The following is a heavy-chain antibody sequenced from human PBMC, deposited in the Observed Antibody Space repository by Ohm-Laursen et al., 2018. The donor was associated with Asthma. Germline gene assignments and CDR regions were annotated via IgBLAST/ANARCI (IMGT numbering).Heavy chain of an antibody. J-gene: IGHJ4*02. D-gene: IGHD1-1*01. Sequence: GTLSLTCTVSSASFSSDSYYWGWIRQPPEKRLEWIGSIYYTGSPTYSPSLKTRVTISVDRSKNQFSLKLSSVTAADTAVYYCARGTGTEPFDYWGQGTLVTVSS. CDR3: ARGTGTEPFDY. CDR2: IYYTGSP. CDR1: SASFSSDSYY. V-gene: IGHV4-39*07.